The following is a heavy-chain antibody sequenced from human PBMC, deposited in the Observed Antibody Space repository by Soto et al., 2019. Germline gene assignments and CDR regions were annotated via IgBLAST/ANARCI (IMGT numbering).Heavy chain of an antibody. Sequence: QLQLQESGPGLVKPSETLSLTCTVSGGSISSSSYYWGWIRQPPGKGLEWIGSIYYSASTYYNPSLKNRVTISVDTYKNQFTFKLSSVPATDPAVYYCGSLVVLPAHYGMDVWGQGTTVTVSS. CDR2: IYYSAST. CDR3: GSLVVLPAHYGMDV. CDR1: GGSISSSSYY. J-gene: IGHJ6*02. V-gene: IGHV4-39*01.